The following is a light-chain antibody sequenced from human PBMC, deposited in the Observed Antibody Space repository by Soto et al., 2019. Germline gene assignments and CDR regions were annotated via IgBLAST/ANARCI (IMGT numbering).Light chain of an antibody. CDR1: QSDSSF. J-gene: IGKJ4*01. Sequence: ENVLTQAPATLSLSPAERATLSGRGSQSDSSFLVWYRQKPGQAPRLLIYDAVNRVIGMRVRFRCSGSGTDFTLTITSLEPEDFAVSYCQHRRNWPRLTFGGGTKVDVK. CDR3: QHRRNWPRLT. CDR2: DAV. V-gene: IGKV3-11*01.